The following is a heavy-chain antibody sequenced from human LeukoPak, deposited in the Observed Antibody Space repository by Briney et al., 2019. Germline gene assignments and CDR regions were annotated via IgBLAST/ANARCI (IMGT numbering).Heavy chain of an antibody. CDR1: GGSVNSYY. CDR3: ARDPIGLAVQLERRGAFDI. CDR2: IYHSGST. D-gene: IGHD1-1*01. V-gene: IGHV4-38-2*02. J-gene: IGHJ3*02. Sequence: SETLSLTCTVSGGSVNSYYWSWIRQPPGKGLEWIGSIYHSGSTYYNPSLKSRVTISVDTSKNQFSLKLSSVTAADTAVYYCARDPIGLAVQLERRGAFDIWGQGTMVTVSS.